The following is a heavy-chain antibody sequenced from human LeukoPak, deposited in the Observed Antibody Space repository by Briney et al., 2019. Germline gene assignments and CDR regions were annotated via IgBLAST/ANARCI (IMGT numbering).Heavy chain of an antibody. J-gene: IGHJ4*02. CDR3: ARGTNWYFDY. Sequence: ASVKVSCKASGYTFTGYYMHWVRQAPGQGLEWMGWINPNSGGTNYAQKFQGRVTMTRDTSISTAYMELSSLRAEDTAVYYCARGTNWYFDYWGQGTLVTVSS. CDR2: INPNSGGT. D-gene: IGHD7-27*01. CDR1: GYTFTGYY. V-gene: IGHV1-2*02.